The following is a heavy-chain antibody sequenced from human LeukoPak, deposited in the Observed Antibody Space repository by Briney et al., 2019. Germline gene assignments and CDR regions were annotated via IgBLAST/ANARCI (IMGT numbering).Heavy chain of an antibody. CDR3: ARDRRYYETNGSPLGWFDP. CDR1: GDSINTHY. V-gene: IGHV4-59*11. CDR2: IYYSGST. J-gene: IGHJ5*02. D-gene: IGHD3-22*01. Sequence: PSETLSHTCTVSGDSINTHYWSWIRQPPGKGLEWIGYIYYSGSTNYNPSLKRRVSISVETSKNQFSLQLTSVTAADTAVYYCARDRRYYETNGSPLGWFDPWGQGTLVTVSS.